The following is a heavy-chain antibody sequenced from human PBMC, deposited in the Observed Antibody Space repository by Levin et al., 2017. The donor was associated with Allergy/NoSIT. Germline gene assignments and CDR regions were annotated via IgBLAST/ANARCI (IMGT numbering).Heavy chain of an antibody. J-gene: IGHJ6*02. Sequence: GGSLRLSCAASGFTVSSNYMSWVRQAPGKGLEWVSVIYSGGSTYYADSVKGRFTISRDHSKNTLYLQMNSLRAEDTAVYYCARDRVTAPYYYYYGMDVWGQGTTVTVSS. CDR2: IYSGGST. V-gene: IGHV3-53*01. CDR1: GFTVSSNY. D-gene: IGHD2-21*02. CDR3: ARDRVTAPYYYYYGMDV.